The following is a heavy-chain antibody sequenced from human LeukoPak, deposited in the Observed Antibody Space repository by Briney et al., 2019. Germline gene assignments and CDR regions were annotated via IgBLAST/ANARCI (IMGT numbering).Heavy chain of an antibody. CDR2: VYYSGNT. D-gene: IGHD4-23*01. V-gene: IGHV4-39*07. CDR3: ARVARYGGYTQYFQP. CDR1: GDSISSSSYF. J-gene: IGHJ1*01. Sequence: SETLSLTCTVSGDSISSSSYFWGWIRQPPGKGLEWIASVYYSGNTYYNPTLKSRFTISVDTSKNQFSLRLTSVTAADTAVYYCARVARYGGYTQYFQPWGQGTLVTVSS.